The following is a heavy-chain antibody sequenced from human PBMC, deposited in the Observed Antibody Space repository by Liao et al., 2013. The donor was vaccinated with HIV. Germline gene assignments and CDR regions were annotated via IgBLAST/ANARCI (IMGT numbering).Heavy chain of an antibody. CDR3: ARSRGHGSSXGFDY. CDR2: IYPTGST. D-gene: IGHD5-18*01. Sequence: QVQLQESGPGLVKPSETLSLTCTVSGGSINSFYWNWIRQSAGKGLEWIGRIYPTGSTTYNPSLKSRVTMSVDTSKSQISLSLDSLTAADTGVYYCARSRGHGSSXGFDYWGQGIPGHRL. J-gene: IGHJ4*02. V-gene: IGHV4-4*07. CDR1: GGSINSFY.